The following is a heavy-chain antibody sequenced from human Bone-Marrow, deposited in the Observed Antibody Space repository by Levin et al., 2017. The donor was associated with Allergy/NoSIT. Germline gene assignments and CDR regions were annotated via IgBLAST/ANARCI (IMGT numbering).Heavy chain of an antibody. V-gene: IGHV1-18*04. CDR1: GYSFLDYG. D-gene: IGHD3-3*01. J-gene: IGHJ6*02. Sequence: VASVKVSCKASGYSFLDYGITWVRQAPGQGLEWMGWISANNGNTNYVQKFQGRVTMTTEASTNTAYLEVRSLRSDDTAVYYCARDHQTSYYDVWTGRLSDYDDMDVWGQGTTVTVSS. CDR2: ISANNGNT. CDR3: ARDHQTSYYDVWTGRLSDYDDMDV.